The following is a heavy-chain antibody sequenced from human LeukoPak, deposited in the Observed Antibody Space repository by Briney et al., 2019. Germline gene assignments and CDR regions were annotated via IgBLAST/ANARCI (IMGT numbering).Heavy chain of an antibody. Sequence: GGSLRLSCAASGFTFSSYSMNWVRQAPGKGLEWVSAISGSGGSTYYADSVKGRFTISRDNSKNTLYLQMNSLRAEDTAVYYCAKLMGSGYYYFDYWGQGTLVTVSS. J-gene: IGHJ4*02. CDR3: AKLMGSGYYYFDY. CDR2: ISGSGGST. CDR1: GFTFSSYS. D-gene: IGHD3-22*01. V-gene: IGHV3-23*01.